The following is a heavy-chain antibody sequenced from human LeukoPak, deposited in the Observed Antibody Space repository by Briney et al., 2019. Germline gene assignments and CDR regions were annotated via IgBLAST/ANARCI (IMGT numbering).Heavy chain of an antibody. CDR1: QFTFTSYS. Sequence: GGSLTLSCAASQFTFTSYSMTWVRLAPGKGLQWVSAISGGGGSTFYADSVKGRFTISRDNIRNVVFLQMNSLRAEDTAVYYCAKSVGDGDKIYYYFYYMDVWGKGTTVTVS. D-gene: IGHD5-24*01. V-gene: IGHV3-23*01. CDR3: AKSVGDGDKIYYYFYYMDV. CDR2: ISGGGGST. J-gene: IGHJ6*03.